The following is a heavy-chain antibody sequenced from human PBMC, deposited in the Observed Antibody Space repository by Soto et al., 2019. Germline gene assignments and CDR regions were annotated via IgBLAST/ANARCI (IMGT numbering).Heavy chain of an antibody. D-gene: IGHD5-18*01. Sequence: ASVKVSCKASGYTFTSYAMHWVRQAPGQRLEWMGWINAGNGNTKYAQKFQGRVTMTRNTSISTAYMELSSLRSEDTAVYYCARGDTAMLDWGQGTLVTVSS. J-gene: IGHJ4*02. CDR1: GYTFTSYA. V-gene: IGHV1-3*01. CDR3: ARGDTAMLD. CDR2: INAGNGNT.